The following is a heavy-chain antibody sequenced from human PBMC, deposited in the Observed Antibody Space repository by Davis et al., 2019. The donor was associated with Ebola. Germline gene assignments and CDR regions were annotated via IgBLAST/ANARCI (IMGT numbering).Heavy chain of an antibody. Sequence: GESLKISCAASKFNVSEKYMSWVRQAPGKGLEWVSVLYIDGRTYYAVSVKGRFTISRDNSKNTVYLQMNSLRPEDTAIYYCASSGFFYWGQGTLVTVSS. V-gene: IGHV3-66*02. D-gene: IGHD3-3*01. CDR2: LYIDGRT. CDR1: KFNVSEKY. J-gene: IGHJ4*02. CDR3: ASSGFFY.